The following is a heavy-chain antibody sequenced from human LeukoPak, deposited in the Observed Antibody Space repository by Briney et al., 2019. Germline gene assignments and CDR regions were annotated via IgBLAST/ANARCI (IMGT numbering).Heavy chain of an antibody. CDR1: GGSISSGSYY. CDR2: IYTSGST. Sequence: SETLSLTCTVSGGSISSGSYYWSWIRQPAGKGLEWIGRIYTSGSTNYNPSLKGRVTISVDTSKNQFSLKLSSVTAADTAAYYCAAQYYYDSSGSYYFDYWGQGTLVTVSS. D-gene: IGHD3-22*01. V-gene: IGHV4-61*02. CDR3: AAQYYYDSSGSYYFDY. J-gene: IGHJ4*02.